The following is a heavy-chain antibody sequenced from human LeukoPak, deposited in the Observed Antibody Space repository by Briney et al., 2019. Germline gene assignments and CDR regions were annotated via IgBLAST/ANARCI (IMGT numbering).Heavy chain of an antibody. CDR1: GFTFSRYV. D-gene: IGHD3-9*01. CDR2: ISYDGDNK. Sequence: PGGSLRLSCAASGFTFSRYVMIWVRQAPGKGLQWVSTISYDGDNKYYVDSVKGRFTISRDNSKNTLYLQMNSLRAEDTAVYYCAPEARYFDWLLVVDYWGQGTLVTVSS. V-gene: IGHV3-30*04. J-gene: IGHJ4*02. CDR3: APEARYFDWLLVVDY.